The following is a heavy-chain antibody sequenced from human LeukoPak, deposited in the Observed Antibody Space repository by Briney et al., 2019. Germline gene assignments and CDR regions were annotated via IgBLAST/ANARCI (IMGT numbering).Heavy chain of an antibody. CDR3: ARDVVLPHGGYGLDV. Sequence: ASVKVSCKASGYTFTDYYIHWVRQAPGQGLEWMGWIRPESGDTNSAQKFQDWITLGRDTSTSTAYLELTRLTSDDTAIYYCARDVVLPHGGYGLDVWGQGTTVTVPS. CDR2: IRPESGDT. V-gene: IGHV1-2*04. CDR1: GYTFTDYY. D-gene: IGHD2-2*01. J-gene: IGHJ6*02.